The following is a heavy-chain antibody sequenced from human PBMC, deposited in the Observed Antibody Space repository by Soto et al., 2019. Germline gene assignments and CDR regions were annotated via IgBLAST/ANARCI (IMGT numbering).Heavy chain of an antibody. CDR3: ARARAPEYSSFIFFDI. J-gene: IGHJ4*02. V-gene: IGHV3-53*01. CDR1: GLTVSSSY. D-gene: IGHD6-13*01. CDR2: IYSAGST. Sequence: PGGSLRLSCAASGLTVSSSYMSWVRQAPGKGLQWVSVIYSAGSTYYANSVKGRFTISRDISTNMVYLQMSSLTDEDTAVYYCARARAPEYSSFIFFDIWGQGALVPVSS.